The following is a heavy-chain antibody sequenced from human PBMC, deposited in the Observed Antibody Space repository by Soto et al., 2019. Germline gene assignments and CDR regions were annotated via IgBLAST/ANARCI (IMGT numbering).Heavy chain of an antibody. CDR3: AKRSAVRSRGVEY. Sequence: EVQLLESGGCLVQPGGSLRLSCAASGFIFGSYDMDWIRQAPGKGLEWVSMINNYGGNTYYADSVKGRFTISRDNSKSTLFLKMKSVRADDTAVYYYAKRSAVRSRGVEYWGQGTLVSVSS. V-gene: IGHV3-23*01. CDR2: INNYGGNT. D-gene: IGHD4-17*01. J-gene: IGHJ4*02. CDR1: GFIFGSYD.